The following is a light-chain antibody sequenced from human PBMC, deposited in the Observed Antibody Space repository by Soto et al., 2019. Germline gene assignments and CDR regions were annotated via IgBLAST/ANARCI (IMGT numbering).Light chain of an antibody. CDR2: DVS. V-gene: IGLV2-14*01. CDR1: SSDAGGYNY. Sequence: QSALTQPASVSGSPGQSITISCTGTSSDAGGYNYVSWYQQHPGKAPKLMIYDVSNRPSGVSNRFSGSKSGNTASLTISGRQAEDEADYYCRSYTSSSTSVVFGGGTKLTVL. CDR3: RSYTSSSTSVV. J-gene: IGLJ2*01.